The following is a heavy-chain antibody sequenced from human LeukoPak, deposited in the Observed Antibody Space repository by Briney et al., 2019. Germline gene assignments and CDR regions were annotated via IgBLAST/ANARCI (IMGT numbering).Heavy chain of an antibody. D-gene: IGHD2-2*02. V-gene: IGHV1-8*03. J-gene: IGHJ3*02. CDR3: ARYCSSTSCYMGDDAFDI. CDR1: GYTFTSND. Sequence: GASVKVSCKASGYTFTSNDINWVRQATGQGLEWMGWMNPNSGNTGYAQKFQGRVTITRNTSISTAYMELSSLRSEDTAVYYCARYCSSTSCYMGDDAFDIWGQGTMVTVSS. CDR2: MNPNSGNT.